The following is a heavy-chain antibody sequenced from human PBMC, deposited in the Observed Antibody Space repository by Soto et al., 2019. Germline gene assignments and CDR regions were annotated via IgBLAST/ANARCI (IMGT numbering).Heavy chain of an antibody. J-gene: IGHJ6*03. CDR1: GYSFTSYW. D-gene: IGHD6-6*01. CDR3: ARQKSSSRYYYYYMDV. V-gene: IGHV5-51*01. CDR2: IYPGDSDA. Sequence: GESLKISCKGSGYSFTSYWIGWVRQMPGKGLEWMGIIYPGDSDARYSPSFQGQVTISADKSISTAYLQWSSLKASDTAMYYCARQKSSSRYYYYYMDVWGKGTTVTVSS.